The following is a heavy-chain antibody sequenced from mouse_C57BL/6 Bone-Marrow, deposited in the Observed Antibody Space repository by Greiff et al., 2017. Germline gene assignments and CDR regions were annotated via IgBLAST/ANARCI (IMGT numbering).Heavy chain of an antibody. CDR2: ISDGGSYT. CDR1: GFTFSSYA. J-gene: IGHJ3*01. V-gene: IGHV5-4*01. CDR3: ASDRFPPWFAY. Sequence: EVQGVEPGGGFVMPGGSLKLSCAASGFTFSSYAMSWVRQTPGKRLEWVETISDGGSYTYYPDNVKGRFTISRDNAKNNLYLQMSHLKSEDTAMYDCASDRFPPWFAYWGQGTLVTVSA.